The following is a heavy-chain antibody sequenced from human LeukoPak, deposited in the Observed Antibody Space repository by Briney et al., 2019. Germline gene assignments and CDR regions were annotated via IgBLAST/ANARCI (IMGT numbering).Heavy chain of an antibody. J-gene: IGHJ4*02. CDR3: ARSPYYDLDY. CDR1: GGTFSSYG. D-gene: IGHD3-3*01. Sequence: ASVKVSCKASGGTFSSYGISWVRQAPGQGLEWMGWISAYNGNTNYAQKFQGRVTMTRDTSISTAYMELSRLRSDDTAVYYCARSPYYDLDYWGQGTLVTVSS. V-gene: IGHV1-18*01. CDR2: ISAYNGNT.